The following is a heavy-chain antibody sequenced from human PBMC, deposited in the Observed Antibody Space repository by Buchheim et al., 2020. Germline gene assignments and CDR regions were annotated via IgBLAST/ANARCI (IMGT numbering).Heavy chain of an antibody. D-gene: IGHD6-19*01. V-gene: IGHV3-7*01. CDR3: ARDYTLYSSGWPFDY. CDR2: IKQDGSEK. J-gene: IGHJ4*02. Sequence: EVQLVESGGGLVQPGGSLSLSCAASGFTFSSYWMSWVRQAPGTGLEWVANIKQDGSEKYYVDSVKGRFTISRDNAKNSLYLQMNSLRAEDTAVYYCARDYTLYSSGWPFDYWGQGTL. CDR1: GFTFSSYW.